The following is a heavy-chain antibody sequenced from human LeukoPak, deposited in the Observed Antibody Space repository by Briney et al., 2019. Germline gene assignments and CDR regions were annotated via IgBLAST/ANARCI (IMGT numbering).Heavy chain of an antibody. CDR1: GFTFSSYW. J-gene: IGHJ5*02. CDR3: ASQSFARFDP. V-gene: IGHV3-7*01. D-gene: IGHD3-16*01. CDR2: IQPDGSEQ. Sequence: GGSLRLSCAASGFTFSSYWMSWVRQAPGKGLEWVGNIQPDGSEQYPVDSVKGRFTISRDNSRNSLFLQMSSLRVEDTAVYYCASQSFARFDPWGQGTLVTVSS.